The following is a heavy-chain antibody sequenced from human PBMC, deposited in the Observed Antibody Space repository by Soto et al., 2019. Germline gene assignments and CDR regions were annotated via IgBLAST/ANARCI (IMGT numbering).Heavy chain of an antibody. V-gene: IGHV3-30-3*01. J-gene: IGHJ4*02. CDR3: ARGAAGGVDY. CDR1: GFTFSAYA. CDR2: LAYDGSNK. Sequence: GGSLRLSCAASGFTFSAYAMHWVRQAPGKGLDWVAVLAYDGSNKHYADSVKGRFTISRDNSRNRLYLQMSSLRDEETAVYYGARGAAGGVDYWGLGTPVTVSS. D-gene: IGHD3-10*01.